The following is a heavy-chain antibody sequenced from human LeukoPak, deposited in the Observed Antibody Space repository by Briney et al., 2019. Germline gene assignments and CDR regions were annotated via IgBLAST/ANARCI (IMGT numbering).Heavy chain of an antibody. Sequence: GGSLRLSCAASGFTVSSNYMSWVRQAPGKGLEWVSVIYSGGSTYYADSVKGRFTISRDNSKNTLYLQMNSLRAEDTAVYYCARVFSGGGFYGGNPEGYFDYWGQGTLVTVSS. CDR3: ARVFSGGGFYGGNPEGYFDY. CDR2: IYSGGST. D-gene: IGHD4-23*01. CDR1: GFTVSSNY. J-gene: IGHJ4*02. V-gene: IGHV3-53*01.